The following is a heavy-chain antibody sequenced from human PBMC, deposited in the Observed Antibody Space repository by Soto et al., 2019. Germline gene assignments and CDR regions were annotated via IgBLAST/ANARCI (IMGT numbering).Heavy chain of an antibody. Sequence: QVQLVESGGGVVQPGRSLRLSCAASGFTFSSYGMHWVRQAPGKGLEWVAVISYDGSNKYYADSVKGRFTISRDNSKNTLYMQMNSLRAEDTAVYYCAKERKDLPVYFFDYWGQGTLVTVSS. V-gene: IGHV3-30*18. CDR3: AKERKDLPVYFFDY. CDR1: GFTFSSYG. J-gene: IGHJ4*02. CDR2: ISYDGSNK.